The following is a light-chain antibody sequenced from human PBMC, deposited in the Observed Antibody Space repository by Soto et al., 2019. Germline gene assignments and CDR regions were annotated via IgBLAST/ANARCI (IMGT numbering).Light chain of an antibody. CDR3: QQRSSPTWT. J-gene: IGKJ1*01. CDR1: QRVHY. CDR2: DIS. Sequence: EIVLTQSPAPLSLSPGETATLSCRSSQRVHYLAWYQQKHGQAPRLLIYDISTRATGVPARFSGSGSATEFTLTNNNLEPEDFAVYYCQQRSSPTWTFGLGTKV. V-gene: IGKV3-11*01.